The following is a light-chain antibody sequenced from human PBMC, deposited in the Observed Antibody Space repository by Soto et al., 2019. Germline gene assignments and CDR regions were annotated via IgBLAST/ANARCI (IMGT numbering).Light chain of an antibody. J-gene: IGLJ3*02. CDR2: GVT. V-gene: IGLV2-8*01. CDR1: GSDIGAYNF. CDR3: YSYAGRNIWV. Sequence: QSVLAQPPSASGSPGQSVTISCTGSGSDIGAYNFVSWYQQHPGKAPKLMIFGVTERPPGVPDRFSGSKSGNTASLTVSGLQADDEAVYYCYSYAGRNIWVFGGGTKLTVL.